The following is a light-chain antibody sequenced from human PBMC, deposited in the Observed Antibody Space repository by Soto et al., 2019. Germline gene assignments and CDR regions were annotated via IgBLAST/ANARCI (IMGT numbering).Light chain of an antibody. J-gene: IGLJ1*01. V-gene: IGLV2-14*01. CDR2: DVS. CDR1: SSDVGGYNY. Sequence: QSALTQPASVSGSPGQSLTISCTGTSSDVGGYNYVSWYQQHPGKAPKLMIYDVSNRPSGGSNRFSGSKSGNTASLTISGIQAEDEADYYCSSYTSSSTLYVFGTGTKLTVL. CDR3: SSYTSSSTLYV.